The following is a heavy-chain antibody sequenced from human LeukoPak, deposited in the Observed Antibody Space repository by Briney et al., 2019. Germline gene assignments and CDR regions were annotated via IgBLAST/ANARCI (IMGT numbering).Heavy chain of an antibody. V-gene: IGHV4-39*01. J-gene: IGHJ6*03. CDR2: LHYNGNI. Sequence: SEALSLTCTGSGGFLRSSTYHWGWLRQPPGKGLEWIASLHYNGNIYYNPSLKSRVTMSVDTSKNQFSLKLSSVTAADTAVYYCARIYYYYYYMDAWGNGTTVTISS. CDR3: ARIYYYYYYMDA. CDR1: GGFLRSSTYH.